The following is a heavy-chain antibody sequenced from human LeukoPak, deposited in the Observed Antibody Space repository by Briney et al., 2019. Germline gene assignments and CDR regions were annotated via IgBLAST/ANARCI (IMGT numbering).Heavy chain of an antibody. CDR2: IYTSGST. CDR3: ASGSYYRVDY. CDR1: GGSISSGSYY. J-gene: IGHJ4*02. Sequence: SETLSLTCTVSGGSISSGSYYWSWIRQPAGKGLEWIGRIYTSGSTNYNPSLKSRVTISVDTSKNQFSLKLSSVTAADTAVYYCASGSYYRVDYWGQGTLVTVSS. V-gene: IGHV4-61*02. D-gene: IGHD3-10*01.